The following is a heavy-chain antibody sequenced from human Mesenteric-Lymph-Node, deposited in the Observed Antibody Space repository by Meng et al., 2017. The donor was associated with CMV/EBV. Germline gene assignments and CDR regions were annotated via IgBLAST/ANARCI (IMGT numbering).Heavy chain of an antibody. CDR3: ARVPSGDYYGVFNY. V-gene: IGHV3-30*03. CDR2: ISYDGKNI. Sequence: GESLKISCAASGLIFSNYGMHWVRQTPGKGLEWVALISYDGKNIFYADSVKGRFTISRDNSKNTLYLQMNSLRAEDTAVYYCARVPSGDYYGVFNYWGQGTLVTVSS. D-gene: IGHD2-21*02. CDR1: GLIFSNYG. J-gene: IGHJ4*02.